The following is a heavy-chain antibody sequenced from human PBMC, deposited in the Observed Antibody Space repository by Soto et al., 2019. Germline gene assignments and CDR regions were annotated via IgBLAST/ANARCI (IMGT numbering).Heavy chain of an antibody. V-gene: IGHV4-61*01. CDR1: GASVSSDNYY. CDR2: MYYSGST. CDR3: ARIPSSYYYGMDV. J-gene: IGHJ6*02. Sequence: SETLSLTCTVSGASVSSDNYYWSWIRQPPGKGLEWIGYMYYSGSTNYNPSLKSRVTISVDTSKNQFSLKLSSVTAADTAVYYCARIPSSYYYGMDVWGQGTTVTVSS.